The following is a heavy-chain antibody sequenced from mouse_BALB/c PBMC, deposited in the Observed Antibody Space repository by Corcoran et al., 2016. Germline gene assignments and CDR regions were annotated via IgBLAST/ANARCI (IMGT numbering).Heavy chain of an antibody. D-gene: IGHD2-4*01. Sequence: QIQLVQSGPELKKPGVTVKISCKASGYTFTNYGMNWVKQAPGKGLKWMGWINTYTGEPTYADDFKGRFAFSLETSASTAYLQINNLKNEDTATYFCARMITAYFDVWGAGTTVTVSS. CDR3: ARMITAYFDV. V-gene: IGHV9-3-1*01. J-gene: IGHJ1*01. CDR2: INTYTGEP. CDR1: GYTFTNYG.